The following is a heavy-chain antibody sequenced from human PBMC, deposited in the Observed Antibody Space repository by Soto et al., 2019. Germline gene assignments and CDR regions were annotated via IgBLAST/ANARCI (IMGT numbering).Heavy chain of an antibody. CDR1: GFTFSNYW. V-gene: IGHV3-74*01. D-gene: IGHD3-10*01. Sequence: GGSLRLYCGASGFTFSNYWMHWVRQAPGEGLVWVARISGDGSFTRFADSVKGRFTISRDNAKNTLYLQMSSLRVDDTAVYYCARVGGGSGNFDYWGQGALVTVSS. CDR3: ARVGGGSGNFDY. CDR2: ISGDGSFT. J-gene: IGHJ4*02.